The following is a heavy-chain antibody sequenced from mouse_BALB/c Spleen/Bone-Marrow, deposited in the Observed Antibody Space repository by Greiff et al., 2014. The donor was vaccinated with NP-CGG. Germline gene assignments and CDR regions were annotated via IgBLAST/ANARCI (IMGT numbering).Heavy chain of an antibody. Sequence: VQLQQSGAELVRPGTSVKVSCKASGYAFTNYLIEWVKQRPGQSLEWIGVVNPGSGGTNYNEKFKGKATLTADKSSSTAYMQLSSLTSDDSAVYFCARSGYYGSNYAMDYWGQGTSVTVSS. CDR2: VNPGSGGT. D-gene: IGHD1-1*01. CDR3: ARSGYYGSNYAMDY. CDR1: GYAFTNYL. J-gene: IGHJ4*01. V-gene: IGHV1-54*01.